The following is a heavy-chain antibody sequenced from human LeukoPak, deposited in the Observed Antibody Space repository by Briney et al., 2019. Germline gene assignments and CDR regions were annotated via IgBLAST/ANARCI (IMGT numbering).Heavy chain of an antibody. CDR3: ARSSGWYLEDY. CDR2: IYYSGTT. V-gene: IGHV4-59*01. CDR1: GGSLSKYY. J-gene: IGHJ4*02. Sequence: PSETLSLTCTVSGGSLSKYYWNWIRQPPGKGLEWIGSIYYSGTTNYNPSLKSRVTISLDTSNNHFSLNLRSVTAADTAAYYCARSSGWYLEDYWGQGALVTVSS. D-gene: IGHD6-19*01.